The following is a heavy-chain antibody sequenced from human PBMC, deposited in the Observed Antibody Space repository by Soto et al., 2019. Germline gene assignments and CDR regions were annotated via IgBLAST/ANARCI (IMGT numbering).Heavy chain of an antibody. CDR2: ISGSGGST. D-gene: IGHD3-22*01. CDR1: GFTFSSYV. CDR3: AKSPRYYYDSSGYYYPGLDV. V-gene: IGHV3-23*01. Sequence: PGGSLRLSCAASGFTFSSYVMSWVRQAPGKGLEWVSAISGSGGSTYYADSVKGRFTISRDNSKNTLYLQMNSLRAEDTAVYYCAKSPRYYYDSSGYYYPGLDVWGQGTTVTVSS. J-gene: IGHJ6*02.